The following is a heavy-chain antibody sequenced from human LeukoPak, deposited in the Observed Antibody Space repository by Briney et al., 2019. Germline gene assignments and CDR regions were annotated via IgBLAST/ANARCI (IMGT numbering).Heavy chain of an antibody. CDR1: VGSISSSSYG. D-gene: IGHD7-27*01. V-gene: IGHV4-39*07. CDR3: ARQWAGDRGGGYYYYYYMDV. CDR2: IYYSGST. Sequence: PSETLSLTCTVSVGSISSSSYGWGWIRQHPGKGLEWIGSIYYSGSTYYNLSLKSRVTISIDTSKNQFSLKLSSVTAADTAVYYCARQWAGDRGGGYYYYYYMDVWGKGTTVTVSS. J-gene: IGHJ6*03.